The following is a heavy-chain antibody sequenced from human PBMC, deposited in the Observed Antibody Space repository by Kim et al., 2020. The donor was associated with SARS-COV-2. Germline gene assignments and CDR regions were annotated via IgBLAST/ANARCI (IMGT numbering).Heavy chain of an antibody. Sequence: GGSLRLSCAASGFTFDDYAMHWVRQAPGKGLEWVSGISWNSGSIGYADSVKGRFTISRDNAKNSLYLQMNSLRAEDTALYYCAKGRGQQLVLVAFDIWG. D-gene: IGHD6-13*01. CDR3: AKGRGQQLVLVAFDI. J-gene: IGHJ3*02. CDR2: ISWNSGSI. CDR1: GFTFDDYA. V-gene: IGHV3-9*01.